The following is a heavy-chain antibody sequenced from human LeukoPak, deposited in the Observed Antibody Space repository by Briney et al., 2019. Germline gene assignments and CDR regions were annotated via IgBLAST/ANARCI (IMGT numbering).Heavy chain of an antibody. V-gene: IGHV4-61*01. Sequence: SETLSLTCTVSGGSVSGGNYYCSWIRQSPGKGLEWIGYIHYSGSTVYNPSLKSRVTMSIDTSKNQFSLNLSSVTAADTAVYYRARTGSTGGYWGQGTLVTVSS. D-gene: IGHD1-1*01. CDR2: IHYSGST. J-gene: IGHJ4*02. CDR1: GGSVSGGNYY. CDR3: ARTGSTGGY.